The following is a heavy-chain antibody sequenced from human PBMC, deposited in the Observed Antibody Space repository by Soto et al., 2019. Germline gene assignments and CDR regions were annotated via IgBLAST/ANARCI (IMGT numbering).Heavy chain of an antibody. CDR1: GYTFTSYY. CDR2: INPSGSST. V-gene: IGHV1-46*01. D-gene: IGHD2-15*01. CDR3: ARALSDCSGGSCYSFYGMDV. Sequence: ASVKVSCKASGYTFTSYYMHWVRQAPGQGLEWMGIINPSGSSTSYAQKIQGRVTMTRDTSTSTVYLELSSLRSEDTAVYYFARALSDCSGGSCYSFYGMDVWGQGTTVTVSS. J-gene: IGHJ6*02.